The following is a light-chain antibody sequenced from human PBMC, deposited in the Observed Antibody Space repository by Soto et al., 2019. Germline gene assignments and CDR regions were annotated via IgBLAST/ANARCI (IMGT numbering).Light chain of an antibody. CDR3: QQYKTSPST. V-gene: IGKV1-5*01. CDR1: QSFGSW. CDR2: DIS. J-gene: IGKJ2*01. Sequence: DIQMTQSPSTLSASVGDTVTITCRASQSFGSWLAWYQQKPGQAPKLLINDISTLEYGVPSRFSGSGSGTEFTLTISGLQPDDFATYYCQQYKTSPSTFGQGTKVEIK.